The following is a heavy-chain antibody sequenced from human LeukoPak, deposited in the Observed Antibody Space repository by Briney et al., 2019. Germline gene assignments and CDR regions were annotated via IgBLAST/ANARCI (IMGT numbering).Heavy chain of an antibody. V-gene: IGHV4-34*01. CDR2: INHSGST. Sequence: PSETLSLTCAVYGGSFSGYYWSWIRQPPGKGLEWIGEINHSGSTNYNPSLKSRVTISVDTSKNQFSLKLSSVTAADTAVYYCARGRGDIVVVVAATRACYFDYWGQGTLVTVSS. CDR1: GGSFSGYY. J-gene: IGHJ4*02. D-gene: IGHD2-15*01. CDR3: ARGRGDIVVVVAATRACYFDY.